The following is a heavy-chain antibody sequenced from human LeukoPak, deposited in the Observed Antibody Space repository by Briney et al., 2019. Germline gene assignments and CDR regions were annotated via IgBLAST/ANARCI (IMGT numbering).Heavy chain of an antibody. D-gene: IGHD4-23*01. CDR2: ISSSSSYI. J-gene: IGHJ4*02. V-gene: IGHV3-21*01. CDR3: ARDPTAETWARQNLPVWTDY. Sequence: GGSLRLSCAASGFTFSSYSMNWVRQAPGKGLEWVSSISSSSSYIYYADSVKGRFTISRDNAKNSLYLQMNSLRAEDTAVYYCARDPTAETWARQNLPVWTDYWGQGTLVTVSS. CDR1: GFTFSSYS.